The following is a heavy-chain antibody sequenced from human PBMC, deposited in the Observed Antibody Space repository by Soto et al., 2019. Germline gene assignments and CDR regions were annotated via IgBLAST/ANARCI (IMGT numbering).Heavy chain of an antibody. J-gene: IGHJ6*03. CDR3: AHGYCSNSSCHHHYYYYMDV. D-gene: IGHD2-2*01. Sequence: QITMRESGPTLVRPTQTLTLTCTFSGFSLSTSGVGVGWIRQPPGKALEWLAFIYWDDDKRSSPSLKTSLTITSNTSEDQVVLTITNMDPVDTATYFCAHGYCSNSSCHHHYYYYMDVWGEGTTVTVSS. CDR1: GFSLSTSGVG. V-gene: IGHV2-5*02. CDR2: IYWDDDK.